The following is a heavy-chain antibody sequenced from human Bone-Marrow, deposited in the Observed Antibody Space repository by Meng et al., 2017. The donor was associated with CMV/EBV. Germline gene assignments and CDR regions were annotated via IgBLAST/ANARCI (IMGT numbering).Heavy chain of an antibody. D-gene: IGHD1-26*01. CDR1: GASFSEYY. J-gene: IGHJ4*02. CDR3: ARGSGVGLTV. Sequence: QVHLQQWGTGLLKPSETLSLTCTVYGASFSEYYWTWIRRPPGKGLEWIGEIKHRGSTKYNPSLKSRVTISVDTSKNQFSLKLSSVTAADTAIYYCARGSGVGLTVWGQGTLVTVSS. CDR2: IKHRGST. V-gene: IGHV4-34*02.